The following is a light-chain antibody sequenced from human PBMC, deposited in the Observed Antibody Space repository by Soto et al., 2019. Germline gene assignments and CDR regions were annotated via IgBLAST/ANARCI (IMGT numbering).Light chain of an antibody. CDR1: QSISTY. J-gene: IGKJ1*01. CDR2: DAS. CDR3: QLRSNWPPTWT. Sequence: EIVLTQSPAILSLSPGERATLSCRASQSISTYLSWYQQRPGQAPRLLVYDASKRATDIPARFSGSGSGTDFTLTISSLEPEDFAVYYCQLRSNWPPTWTFGPWNKVEIK. V-gene: IGKV3-11*01.